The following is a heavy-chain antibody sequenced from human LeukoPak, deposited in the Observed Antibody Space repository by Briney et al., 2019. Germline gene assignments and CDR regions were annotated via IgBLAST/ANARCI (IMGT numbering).Heavy chain of an antibody. V-gene: IGHV1-2*02. CDR2: ISPNSGAT. CDR3: AREISVSGSFSGLDY. CDR1: GYTFSAYY. Sequence: ASVKVSCKASGYTFSAYYIHWVRQAPGQGLEWLGWISPNSGATSYAQNFQGRVTMARDTSISIAYMELTSLRSDDTAVYYCAREISVSGSFSGLDYWGQGTLVTASS. D-gene: IGHD1-26*01. J-gene: IGHJ4*02.